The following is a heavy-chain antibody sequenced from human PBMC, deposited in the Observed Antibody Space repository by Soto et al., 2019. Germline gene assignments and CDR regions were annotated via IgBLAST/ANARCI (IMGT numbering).Heavy chain of an antibody. CDR1: GFTVSSNY. CDR2: IYSGGST. D-gene: IGHD6-19*01. CDR3: ARDWSSSGWYDY. V-gene: IGHV3-53*01. J-gene: IGHJ4*02. Sequence: GGSLRLSCAASGFTVSSNYMSWVRQAPGKGLEWVSVIYSGGSTYYADSVKGRFTISRDNSKNTLYLQMNSLRAEDTAVYYCARDWSSSGWYDYWGQGTLVTVSS.